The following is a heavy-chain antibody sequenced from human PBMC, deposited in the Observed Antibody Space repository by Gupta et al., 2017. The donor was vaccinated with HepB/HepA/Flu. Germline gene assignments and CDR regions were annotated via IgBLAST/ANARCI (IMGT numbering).Heavy chain of an antibody. J-gene: IGHJ4*02. D-gene: IGHD3-3*01. CDR2: IRGNYEYT. Sequence: EVQLVQSGGGSVEPGGPLTVPFATLAIASFPFTPRCVRHIPGKGLGWVAGIRGNYEYTDYADSVMGRFTISRDNPRNTAYLQMNNLGVEDTAVYYCATSTMCAPFECYAFWGQGTLVTVSS. V-gene: IGHV3-23*04. CDR1: AIASFPFT. CDR3: ATSTMCAPFECYAF.